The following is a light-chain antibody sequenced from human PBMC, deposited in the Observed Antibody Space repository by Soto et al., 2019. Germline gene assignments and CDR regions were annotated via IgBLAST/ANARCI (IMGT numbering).Light chain of an antibody. CDR3: QQYDNLPYT. V-gene: IGKV1-33*01. CDR2: DAS. J-gene: IGKJ2*01. Sequence: DIQMTQSPSSLSASVGDRVTITCQASQDISNYLNWYQQKPGKAPKLLIYDASNLETGVPSRFSGRGPGPDFTFTISSLQPEDIATYYCQQYDNLPYTFGQGTTLDIK. CDR1: QDISNY.